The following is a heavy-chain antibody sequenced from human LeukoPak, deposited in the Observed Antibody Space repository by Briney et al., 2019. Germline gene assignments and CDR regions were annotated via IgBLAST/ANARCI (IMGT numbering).Heavy chain of an antibody. CDR2: IRSKAKSHAT. J-gene: IGHJ3*02. CDR3: ARRERLGYSYGRGTLDI. CDR1: GFTFSGAD. D-gene: IGHD5-18*01. Sequence: PGGSLRLSCAASGFTFSGADMHWVRQASGKGLEWVGRIRSKAKSHATEYAASVKGRFTISRDDSKNTAYLQMNSLKAEDTAVYYCARRERLGYSYGRGTLDIWGQGTMVTVSS. V-gene: IGHV3-73*01.